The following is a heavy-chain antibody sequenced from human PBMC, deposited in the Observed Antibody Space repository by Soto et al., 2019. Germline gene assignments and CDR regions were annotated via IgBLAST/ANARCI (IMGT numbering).Heavy chain of an antibody. CDR1: GGSISSYY. V-gene: IGHV4-59*01. Sequence: PSETLSLTCTVSGGSISSYYWSWIRQPPGKGLEWIGYIYYSGSTNYNPSLKSRVTISVDTSKNQFSLKLSSVTAADTAVYYCASYDILSPFDYWGQGTLVTVSS. CDR2: IYYSGST. D-gene: IGHD3-9*01. CDR3: ASYDILSPFDY. J-gene: IGHJ4*02.